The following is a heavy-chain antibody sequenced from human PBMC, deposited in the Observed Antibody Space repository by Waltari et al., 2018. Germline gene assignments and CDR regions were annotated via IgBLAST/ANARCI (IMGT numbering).Heavy chain of an antibody. Sequence: QVQLVQSGAEVKKPGASVKVSCKASGYTFTSYAMHWVRQAPGQRLEWMGWINAGNGNTKYSQKFQGRVTITRDTSASTAYMELSSLRSEDTAVYYCARGRDYGDYVNRVDGMDVWGHGTTVTVSS. D-gene: IGHD4-17*01. J-gene: IGHJ6*02. CDR3: ARGRDYGDYVNRVDGMDV. CDR1: GYTFTSYA. CDR2: INAGNGNT. V-gene: IGHV1-3*01.